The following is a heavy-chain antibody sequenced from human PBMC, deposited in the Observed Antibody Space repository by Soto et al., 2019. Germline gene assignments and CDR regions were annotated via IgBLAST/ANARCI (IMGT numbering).Heavy chain of an antibody. Sequence: PSETLSLTCTVSGGSISSYYWSWIRQPPGKGLEWIGYIYYSGSTNYNPSLKSRVTISVDTSKNQFSLKLSSVTAADTAVYYCARQEADPSVWGGYYFDYWGQGTLVTVSS. CDR1: GGSISSYY. V-gene: IGHV4-59*01. J-gene: IGHJ4*02. CDR2: IYYSGST. CDR3: ARQEADPSVWGGYYFDY. D-gene: IGHD3-16*01.